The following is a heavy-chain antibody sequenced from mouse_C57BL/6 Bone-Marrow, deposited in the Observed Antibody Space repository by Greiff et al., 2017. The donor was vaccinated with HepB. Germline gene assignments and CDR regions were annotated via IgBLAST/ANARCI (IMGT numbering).Heavy chain of an antibody. D-gene: IGHD1-1*01. CDR1: GYTFTSYG. J-gene: IGHJ4*01. V-gene: IGHV1-81*01. CDR3: ARPPHYGRTFYYAMDY. Sequence: QVQLQQSGAELARPGASVKLSCKASGYTFTSYGISWVKQRTGQGLEWIGEIYPRSGNTYYNEKFKGKATLTADKSSSTAYMELRSLTSEDSAVYFCARPPHYGRTFYYAMDYWGQGTSVTVSS. CDR2: IYPRSGNT.